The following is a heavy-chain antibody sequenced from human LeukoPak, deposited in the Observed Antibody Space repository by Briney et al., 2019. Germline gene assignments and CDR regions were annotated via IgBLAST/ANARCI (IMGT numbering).Heavy chain of an antibody. D-gene: IGHD1-1*01. CDR2: MNPNSGNT. CDR1: GYTFTSYD. CDR3: AIGRTGTAWVLY. Sequence: ASVKVSCKASGYTFTSYDINWVRQATGQGLEWMGWMNPNSGNTGFAQKFQGRITMTRNTSISTAYMELSSLRSEDTAVYYCAIGRTGTAWVLYWGQGTLVTVSS. J-gene: IGHJ4*02. V-gene: IGHV1-8*02.